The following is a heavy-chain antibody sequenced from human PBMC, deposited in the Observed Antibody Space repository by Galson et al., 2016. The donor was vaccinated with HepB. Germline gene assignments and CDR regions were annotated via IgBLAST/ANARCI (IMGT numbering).Heavy chain of an antibody. CDR2: IVPVFRTP. CDR3: ARDGTLSGSYYYYYGMDV. D-gene: IGHD1-26*01. Sequence: SVKVSCKASGVTFSRYAFYWVRQAPGQGLEWMGVIVPVFRTPLYAQNFQGRVTIKTDESTSIAYMELRSLRSDDTAVYYCARDGTLSGSYYYYYGMDVWGQGTTVTVSS. CDR1: GVTFSRYA. J-gene: IGHJ6*02. V-gene: IGHV1-69*05.